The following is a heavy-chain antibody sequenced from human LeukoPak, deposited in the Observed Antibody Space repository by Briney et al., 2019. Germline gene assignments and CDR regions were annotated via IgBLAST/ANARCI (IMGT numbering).Heavy chain of an antibody. V-gene: IGHV1-18*01. CDR1: GYTFTSYG. Sequence: ASVTVSCKASGYTFTSYGISWVRLAPGQGLEWMGWISAYNGNTNYAQKLQGRVTMTTDTSTSTAYMELRSLRSEDTAVYYCARDNSVEDTAWWFDPWGQGTLVTVSS. CDR3: ARDNSVEDTAWWFDP. CDR2: ISAYNGNT. D-gene: IGHD4-23*01. J-gene: IGHJ5*02.